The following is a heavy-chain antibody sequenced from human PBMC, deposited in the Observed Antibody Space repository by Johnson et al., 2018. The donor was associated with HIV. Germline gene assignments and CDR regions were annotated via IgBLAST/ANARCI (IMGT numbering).Heavy chain of an antibody. D-gene: IGHD6-19*01. Sequence: VHLVESGGGVVRPGGSLRLSCAASGFTFDDYGMSWVRQAPGKGLEWVSGINWNGGSTGYADSLKGRFTISRDNVKNSLYLQMNSLRVEDTALYYCATTRLSTGWYAFDIWGQGTMVTVSS. CDR1: GFTFDDYG. CDR3: ATTRLSTGWYAFDI. CDR2: INWNGGST. J-gene: IGHJ3*02. V-gene: IGHV3-20*04.